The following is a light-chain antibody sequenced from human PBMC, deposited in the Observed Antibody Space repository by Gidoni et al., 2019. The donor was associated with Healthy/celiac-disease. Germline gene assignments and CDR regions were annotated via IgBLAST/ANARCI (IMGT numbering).Light chain of an antibody. CDR3: QQYYSTPWT. V-gene: IGKV4-1*01. J-gene: IGKJ1*01. CDR2: WAS. CDR1: QGVLYSSNNKNY. Sequence: IVMTQSPYSLPVSLAERATINCKSSQGVLYSSNNKNYLAWYQQKPGQPPKLLIYWASTRESGVPDRFSGSGSGTDFTLTISSLQAEDVAVYYCQQYYSTPWTFGQGTKVEIK.